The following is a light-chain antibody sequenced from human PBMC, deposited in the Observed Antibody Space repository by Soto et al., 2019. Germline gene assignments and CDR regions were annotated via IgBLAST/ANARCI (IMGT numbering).Light chain of an antibody. J-gene: IGKJ4*01. CDR2: WAS. Sequence: DIVMTQSPDSLAVSLGERATINCKSSQSVLYSSNNKNYLAWYQQKPGQPPKLLIYWASTRESGVPDRFSGSGSGTDFTPTISSLQAEDVAVYYCQQYYSTPVTFGGGTKVEIK. CDR3: QQYYSTPVT. V-gene: IGKV4-1*01. CDR1: QSVLYSSNNKNY.